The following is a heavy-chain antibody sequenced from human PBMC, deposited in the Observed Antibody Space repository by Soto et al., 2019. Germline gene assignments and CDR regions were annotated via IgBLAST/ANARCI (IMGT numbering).Heavy chain of an antibody. J-gene: IGHJ4*02. CDR3: ARSLVTSFDY. CDR1: GGSISSYY. CDR2: IYYSGST. D-gene: IGHD6-6*01. Sequence: SETLSLTCTVSGGSISSYYWSWIRQPPGKGLEWIGYIYYSGSTNYNPSLKSRVTISVDTSKNQFSLKLSSVTAADTAVYYCARSLVTSFDYWGQGTLVTVSS. V-gene: IGHV4-59*08.